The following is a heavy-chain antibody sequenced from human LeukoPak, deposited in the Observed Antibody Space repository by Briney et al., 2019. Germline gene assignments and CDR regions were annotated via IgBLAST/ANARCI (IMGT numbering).Heavy chain of an antibody. D-gene: IGHD3-10*01. V-gene: IGHV3-7*02. J-gene: IGHJ4*02. CDR2: MNQDGSEK. CDR1: GFTFSIYW. Sequence: PGGSPRLSCAASGFTFSIYWMSWVRQAPGKGLEWVANMNQDGSEKYYVDSVKGRFTISRDNAKNSLYLQMNSLRAEDTAVYYCEAGRYGLTSYGGYWGQGTLVTVSS. CDR3: EAGRYGLTSYGGY.